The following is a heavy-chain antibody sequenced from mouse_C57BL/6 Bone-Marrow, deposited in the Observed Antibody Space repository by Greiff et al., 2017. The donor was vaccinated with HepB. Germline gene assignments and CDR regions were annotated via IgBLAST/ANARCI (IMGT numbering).Heavy chain of an antibody. CDR2: INPNNGGT. CDR3: ARLPYYYGSSLFDY. CDR1: GYTFTDYY. V-gene: IGHV1-26*01. J-gene: IGHJ2*01. D-gene: IGHD1-1*01. Sequence: EVQLQQSGPELVKPGASVKISCKASGYTFTDYYMNWVKQSHGKSLEWIGDINPNNGGTSYNQKFKGKATLTVDKSSSTAYMELRSLTSEDSAVYYCARLPYYYGSSLFDYWGQGTTLTVSS.